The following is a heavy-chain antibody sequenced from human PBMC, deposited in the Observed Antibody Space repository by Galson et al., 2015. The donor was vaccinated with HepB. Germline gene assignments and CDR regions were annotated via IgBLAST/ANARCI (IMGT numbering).Heavy chain of an antibody. CDR2: IIPILGIA. J-gene: IGHJ4*02. D-gene: IGHD3-16*01. CDR1: GGTFSSHA. CDR3: ARGPTLGLHLGESHFDY. Sequence: SVKVSCKASGGTFSSHAISWVRQAPGQGLEWMGGIIPILGIANYAQKFQGRVTITADKSTSTAYMEVSSLRSEDTAVYYCARGPTLGLHLGESHFDYWGQGTLVTVSS. V-gene: IGHV1-69*10.